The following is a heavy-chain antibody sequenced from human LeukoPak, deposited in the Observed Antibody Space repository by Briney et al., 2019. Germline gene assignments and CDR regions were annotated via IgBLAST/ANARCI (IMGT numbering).Heavy chain of an antibody. Sequence: GGSLRLSCAASGFTFSSYAMSWVRQAPGKGLEWVSGILDSGYSTYYANSVKGRFTISRDNSNNTLYLQMNSLRAEDTAVYYCAKLGGHPLRNYYVGVWGKGTTVAVSS. CDR3: AKLGGHPLRNYYVGV. V-gene: IGHV3-23*01. J-gene: IGHJ6*03. D-gene: IGHD3-16*01. CDR1: GFTFSSYA. CDR2: ILDSGYST.